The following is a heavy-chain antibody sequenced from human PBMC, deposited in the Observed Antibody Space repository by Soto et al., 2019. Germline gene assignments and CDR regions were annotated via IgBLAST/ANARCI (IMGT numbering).Heavy chain of an antibody. V-gene: IGHV4-59*01. CDR1: GGSISIYY. CDR2: IYYSGST. Sequence: SETLSLTCTVSGGSISIYYWSWIRQPPGKGLEWIGYIYYSGSTNYNPSLKSRVTISVDTSKNQFSLKLSSVTAADTAVYYCASTSTYFDYWGQGTLVTVSS. CDR3: ASTSTYFDY. D-gene: IGHD3-3*02. J-gene: IGHJ4*02.